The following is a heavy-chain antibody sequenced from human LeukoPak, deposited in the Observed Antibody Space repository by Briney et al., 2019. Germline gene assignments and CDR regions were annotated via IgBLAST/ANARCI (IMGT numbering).Heavy chain of an antibody. CDR2: IEGDGNRI. Sequence: GGSLRLSCAASGFTLSAYWMHWVRQAPGKGLMWVSRIEGDGNRITYADSVKGRFTISRDNAKNTLYLQMNSLRAEDTAVYYCTRDWRTLGYDYWGQGTLVTVSS. V-gene: IGHV3-74*01. J-gene: IGHJ4*02. CDR3: TRDWRTLGYDY. D-gene: IGHD5-12*01. CDR1: GFTLSAYW.